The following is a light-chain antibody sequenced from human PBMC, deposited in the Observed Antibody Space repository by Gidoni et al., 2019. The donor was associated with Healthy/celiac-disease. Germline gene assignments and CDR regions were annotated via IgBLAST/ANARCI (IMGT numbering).Light chain of an antibody. Sequence: IVLTQSPATRSLAPGERATLSCRARQSVSSYLAWYQQKPGQAPRLLIYDASNRATGIPARFSGSGSGTDFTLTISSLEPEDFAVYYCQQRSNWPPSTFGGGTKVEIK. J-gene: IGKJ4*01. CDR1: QSVSSY. CDR2: DAS. V-gene: IGKV3-11*01. CDR3: QQRSNWPPST.